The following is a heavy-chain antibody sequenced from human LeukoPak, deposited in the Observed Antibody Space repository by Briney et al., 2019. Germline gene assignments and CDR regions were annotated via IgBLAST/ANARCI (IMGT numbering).Heavy chain of an antibody. V-gene: IGHV4-39*07. CDR2: INHSGST. D-gene: IGHD3-10*01. J-gene: IGHJ5*02. CDR3: ARGLYGSGIKNCFAH. Sequence: SETLSLTCTVSGGSIRSSYYYWGWIRQPPGKGLEWIGEINHSGSTNYNPSLKSRVTISVDTSKNQFSLKLSSVTAADTAVYYCARGLYGSGIKNCFAHWGQSPLVTVSS. CDR1: GGSIRSSYYY.